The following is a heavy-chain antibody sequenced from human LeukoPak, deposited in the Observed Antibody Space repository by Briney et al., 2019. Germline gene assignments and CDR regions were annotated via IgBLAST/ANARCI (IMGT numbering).Heavy chain of an antibody. J-gene: IGHJ6*03. D-gene: IGHD3-10*01. CDR2: INHSGST. V-gene: IGHV4-34*01. CDR3: ARGILLFGEGNYYMDV. CDR1: GGSFSGYY. Sequence: SETLSLTCAVYGGSFSGYYWSWIRQPPGKGLEWIGEINHSGSTNYNPSLKSRVTISVDTSKNQFSLKLSSVTAADTAVYYCARGILLFGEGNYYMDVWGKGTTVTVSS.